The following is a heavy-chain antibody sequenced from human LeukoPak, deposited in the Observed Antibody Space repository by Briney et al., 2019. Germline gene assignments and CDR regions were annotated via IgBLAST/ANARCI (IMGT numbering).Heavy chain of an antibody. V-gene: IGHV1-69*01. CDR1: GGTFSSYA. J-gene: IGHJ3*02. D-gene: IGHD2/OR15-2a*01. CDR2: IIPIFGTA. Sequence: SVKVSCKASGGTFSSYATSWVRQAPGQGLEWMGRIIPIFGTANYAQKFQGGVTITETVPTSTAYMERTALRSEDTAVYYCARSMSEAFDIWGQGTMVTVSS. CDR3: ARSMSEAFDI.